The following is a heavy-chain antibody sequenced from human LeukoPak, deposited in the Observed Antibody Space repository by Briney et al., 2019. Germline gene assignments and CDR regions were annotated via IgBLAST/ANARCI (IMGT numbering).Heavy chain of an antibody. D-gene: IGHD3-22*01. CDR2: ITSSSHYI. CDR1: GFTFNIYS. Sequence: GGSLRLSCAASGFTFNIYSMNWVRQAPGKGLEWVSRITSSSHYIYYADSVKGRFTISRDNAKNSLYLDMSSLRAEDTAVYYCAKASAMIVVVSKHFDYWGQGTLVTVSS. CDR3: AKASAMIVVVSKHFDY. V-gene: IGHV3-21*04. J-gene: IGHJ4*02.